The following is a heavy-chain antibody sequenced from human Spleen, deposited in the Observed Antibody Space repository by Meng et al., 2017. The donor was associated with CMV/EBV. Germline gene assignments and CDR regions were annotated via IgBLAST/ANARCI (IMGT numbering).Heavy chain of an antibody. V-gene: IGHV3-9*01. Sequence: GGSLRLSCAASGFTFEDYAMHWVRQIQGKGLEWVSGISWNSGSIGYADSVKGRFTISRDNAKNSVYLQMNSLRPEDTGIYYCAKGSPTYYYDSIGYWDPGDAFDIWGQGTTVTVSS. CDR1: GFTFEDYA. D-gene: IGHD3-22*01. CDR3: AKGSPTYYYDSIGYWDPGDAFDI. CDR2: ISWNSGSI. J-gene: IGHJ3*02.